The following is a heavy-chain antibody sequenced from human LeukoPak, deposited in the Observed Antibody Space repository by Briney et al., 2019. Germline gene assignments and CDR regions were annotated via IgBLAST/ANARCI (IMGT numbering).Heavy chain of an antibody. D-gene: IGHD3-22*01. CDR3: ARDSHYDSSGPGGDDAFDI. CDR1: GYTFTGYY. V-gene: IGHV1-2*02. J-gene: IGHJ3*02. Sequence: ASVNVSCKASGYTFTGYYMHWVRQAPGQGLEWMGWINPNSGGTNYAQKFQGRVTMTRDTSISTAYMELSRLRSDDTAVYYCARDSHYDSSGPGGDDAFDIWGQGTMVTVSS. CDR2: INPNSGGT.